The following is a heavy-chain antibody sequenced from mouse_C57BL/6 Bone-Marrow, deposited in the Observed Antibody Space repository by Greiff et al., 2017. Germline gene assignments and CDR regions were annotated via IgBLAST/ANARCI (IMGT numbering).Heavy chain of an antibody. CDR2: IYPGSGST. V-gene: IGHV1-55*01. Sequence: QVQLQQPGAELVKPGASVKMSCKASGYTFTSYWITWVKQRPGQGLEWIGDIYPGSGSTNYNEKFKSKATLTVDTSSSTAYMQLSSLTSEDSAVYYCARVLITTVVDVGYWGQGTTLTVSS. D-gene: IGHD1-1*01. CDR3: ARVLITTVVDVGY. J-gene: IGHJ2*01. CDR1: GYTFTSYW.